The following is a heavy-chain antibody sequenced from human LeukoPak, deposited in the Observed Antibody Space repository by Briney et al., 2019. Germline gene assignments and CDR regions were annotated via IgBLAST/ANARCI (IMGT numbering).Heavy chain of an antibody. D-gene: IGHD1-26*01. CDR2: IIPIFGTA. J-gene: IGHJ4*02. CDR3: ARDRAPVGAPPSSDY. Sequence: SVKVSCKASGGTFSSYAISWVRQAPGQGLEWMGGIIPIFGTANYAQKFQGRVTITADESTSTAYMELSSLRSEDTAVYYCARDRAPVGAPPSSDYWGQGTLVTVSS. V-gene: IGHV1-69*13. CDR1: GGTFSSYA.